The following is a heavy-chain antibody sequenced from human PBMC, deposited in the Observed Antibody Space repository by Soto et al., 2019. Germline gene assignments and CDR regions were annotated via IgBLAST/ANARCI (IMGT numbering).Heavy chain of an antibody. J-gene: IGHJ4*02. CDR2: IIPIFVTA. CDR1: GGTFSSYA. Sequence: QVQLVQSGAEVKKPGSSLKVSCKASGGTFSSYAISWVRQAPGQGLEWMGGIIPIFVTANYAQKFQGRVTITADESTSTAYMELSSLRSEDTAVYYCARDAAAVDTAMVTFDYWGQGTLVTVSS. CDR3: ARDAAAVDTAMVTFDY. V-gene: IGHV1-69*01. D-gene: IGHD5-18*01.